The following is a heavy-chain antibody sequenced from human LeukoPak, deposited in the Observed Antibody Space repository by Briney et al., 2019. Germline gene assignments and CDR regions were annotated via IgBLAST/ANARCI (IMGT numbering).Heavy chain of an antibody. J-gene: IGHJ4*02. CDR1: GFTFSSYA. CDR2: ISGSGGST. V-gene: IGHV3-23*01. D-gene: IGHD1-26*01. Sequence: GGSLRLSCAASGFTFSSYAMSWVRQAPGKGLEWVSAISGSGGSTYYADSVKGRFTISRDNSKNTLYLQMNSLRAEDTAVYYCAKEGSGSYSIPAAIDYWGQGTLVTVSS. CDR3: AKEGSGSYSIPAAIDY.